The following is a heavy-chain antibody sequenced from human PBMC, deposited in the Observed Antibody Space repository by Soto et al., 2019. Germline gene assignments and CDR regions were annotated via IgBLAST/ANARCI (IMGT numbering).Heavy chain of an antibody. V-gene: IGHV3-23*01. J-gene: IGHJ4*02. D-gene: IGHD3-16*01. Sequence: LRLSCAASGFTFDSFAMTWVRQAPGKGPEWVSAISASGGSTFYADSVKGRFTISRDSSKNTLYLQMNSLRAEDTAVYYCARGAVMPDSWGQGTLVTVSS. CDR3: ARGAVMPDS. CDR2: ISASGGST. CDR1: GFTFDSFA.